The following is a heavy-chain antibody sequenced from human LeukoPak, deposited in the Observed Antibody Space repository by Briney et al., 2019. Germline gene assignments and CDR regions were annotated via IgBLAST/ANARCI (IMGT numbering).Heavy chain of an antibody. Sequence: PGRSLRLSCAASGFTFNSYGMHWVRQAPGKGLEWVAVIWYVESDTSYADSVKGRFTISRDNSKNTLYLQMNSLRAEDTAVYFCARDTRGRDLDYWGQETLVTVSS. D-gene: IGHD3-16*01. CDR3: ARDTRGRDLDY. CDR1: GFTFNSYG. V-gene: IGHV3-33*01. J-gene: IGHJ4*02. CDR2: IWYVESDT.